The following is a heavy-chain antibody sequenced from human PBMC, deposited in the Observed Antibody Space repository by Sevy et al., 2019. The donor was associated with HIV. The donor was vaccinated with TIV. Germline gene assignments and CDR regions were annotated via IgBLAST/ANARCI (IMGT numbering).Heavy chain of an antibody. CDR1: GGSITSLY. CDR2: IYYNGHI. D-gene: IGHD5-12*01. V-gene: IGHV4-59*08. Sequence: SETLSLTCTVSGGSITSLYWNWIRQTPGKGLEWIANIYYNGHINYNPSLKSRVTLSLDTSKNQFSLRLSSGTAADTAMYSCAGYNAWGRGYSWGQGTLVTVSS. CDR3: AGYNAWGRGYS. J-gene: IGHJ4*02.